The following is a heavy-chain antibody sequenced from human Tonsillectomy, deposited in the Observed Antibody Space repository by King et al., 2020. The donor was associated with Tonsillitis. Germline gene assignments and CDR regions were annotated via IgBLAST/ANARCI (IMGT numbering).Heavy chain of an antibody. CDR3: ARDPVAHSYYSGMDV. V-gene: IGHV4-59*01. CDR1: GGSTISYY. Sequence: QLQESGPRLVKPSETLSLTCTVSGGSTISYYWSWIRQPPGKGLEWIGYIYYSGTTKYNPSLKSRVTISVDTSKNQFSLKLSSVTAADTAVYYCARDPVAHSYYSGMDVWGPGTTVTVSS. J-gene: IGHJ6*02. CDR2: IYYSGTT.